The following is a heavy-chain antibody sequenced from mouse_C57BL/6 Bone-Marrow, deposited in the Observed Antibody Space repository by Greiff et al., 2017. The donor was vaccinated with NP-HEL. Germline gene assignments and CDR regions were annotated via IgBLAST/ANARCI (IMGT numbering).Heavy chain of an antibody. CDR1: GYTFTSYG. J-gene: IGHJ4*01. V-gene: IGHV1-81*01. CDR3: ARYPDGYYAMDY. D-gene: IGHD2-3*01. Sequence: VKLMESGAELARPGASVKLSCKASGYTFTSYGISWVKQRTGQGLEWIGEIYPRSGNTYYNEKFKGKATLTADKSSSTAYMELRSLTSEDSAVYFCARYPDGYYAMDYWGQGTSVTVSS. CDR2: IYPRSGNT.